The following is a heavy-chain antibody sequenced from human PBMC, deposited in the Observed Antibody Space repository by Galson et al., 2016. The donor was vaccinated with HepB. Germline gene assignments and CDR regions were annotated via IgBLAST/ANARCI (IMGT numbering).Heavy chain of an antibody. CDR2: ISGSGGRT. J-gene: IGHJ3*01. V-gene: IGHV3-23*01. CDR3: AKDLSPTMLGVVDDAFDV. Sequence: SLRLSCAASGFTFSSYAMSWVRQAPGKGLEWVSTISGSGGRTYYADSVKGRFTISRDNSKNTLYLQMNSLRAKDTAVYYCAKDLSPTMLGVVDDAFDVWGQGKMVTVSS. CDR1: GFTFSSYA. D-gene: IGHD3-22*01.